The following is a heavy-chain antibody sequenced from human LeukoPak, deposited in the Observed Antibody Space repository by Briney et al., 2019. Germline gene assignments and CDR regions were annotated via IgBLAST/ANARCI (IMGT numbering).Heavy chain of an antibody. Sequence: PGGPLRLSCAASGFTFSSYWMSWFRQAPGKGLEWVANIKQDGSEKYYVDSVKGRFTISRDNAKNSLYLQMNSLRAEDTAVYYCAREGFWSGPNWFDPWGQGTLVTVSS. J-gene: IGHJ5*02. CDR3: AREGFWSGPNWFDP. CDR1: GFTFSSYW. V-gene: IGHV3-7*01. D-gene: IGHD3-3*01. CDR2: IKQDGSEK.